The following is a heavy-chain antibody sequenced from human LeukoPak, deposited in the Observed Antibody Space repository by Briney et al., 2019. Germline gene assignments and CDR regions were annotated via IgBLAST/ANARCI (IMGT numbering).Heavy chain of an antibody. D-gene: IGHD3-10*01. Sequence: ASVKLSCTASGYTFTGYYMHWMRQAPGQGLEWMGWINTNSGGTNYAQKFQGRVTMTRDTSISTAYMELSRLRSDDTAVYYCAREMVRGVIITENWFDPWGQGTLVTVSS. V-gene: IGHV1-2*02. CDR3: AREMVRGVIITENWFDP. CDR1: GYTFTGYY. CDR2: INTNSGGT. J-gene: IGHJ5*02.